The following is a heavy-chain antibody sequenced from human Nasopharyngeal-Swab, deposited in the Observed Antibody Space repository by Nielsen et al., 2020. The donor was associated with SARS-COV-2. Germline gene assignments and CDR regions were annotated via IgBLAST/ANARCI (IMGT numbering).Heavy chain of an antibody. Sequence: GGSLRLSCAASGFTFSNAWMTWVRQAPGKGLEWVSGISWNSGSIGYADSVKGRFTISRDNAKNSLYLQMNSLRAEDTALYYCAKSPLRFLETYFDYWGQGTLVTVSS. CDR1: GFTFSNAW. J-gene: IGHJ4*02. CDR2: ISWNSGSI. D-gene: IGHD3-3*01. V-gene: IGHV3-9*01. CDR3: AKSPLRFLETYFDY.